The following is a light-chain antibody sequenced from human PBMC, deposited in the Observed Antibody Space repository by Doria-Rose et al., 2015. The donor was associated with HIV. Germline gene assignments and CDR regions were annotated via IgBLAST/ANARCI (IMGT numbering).Light chain of an antibody. CDR1: QSFSSTY. CDR2: DGS. CDR3: HQYGTSWT. Sequence: TQSPGTLSLSTGERATLSCRASQSFSSTYLAWYQQKPGQAPSLLIYDGSTRATGIPDRFSGSGSGTDFTLTINRLEPEDFALYYCHQYGTSWTFGQGTKVEI. V-gene: IGKV3-20*01. J-gene: IGKJ1*01.